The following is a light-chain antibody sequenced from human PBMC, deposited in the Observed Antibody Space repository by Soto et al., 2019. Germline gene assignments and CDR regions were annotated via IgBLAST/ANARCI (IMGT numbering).Light chain of an antibody. Sequence: VMTQAPAPLSVSPGERATLSCRASQTINNNVAWYQLKVGQAPRLLIYGASTRATGIPAMFSGSGSGTEFTLTISSLQSEDFAEYHCQQYNNWPQTFGRGTTVEFK. J-gene: IGKJ1*01. CDR2: GAS. V-gene: IGKV3-15*01. CDR1: QTINNN. CDR3: QQYNNWPQT.